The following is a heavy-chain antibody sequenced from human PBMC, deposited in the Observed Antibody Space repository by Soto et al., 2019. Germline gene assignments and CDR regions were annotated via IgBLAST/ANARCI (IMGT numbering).Heavy chain of an antibody. CDR3: ARGYRDYFDY. V-gene: IGHV3-7*05. CDR1: AFTFSNYW. CDR2: INQDGSEK. Sequence: GGSLRLSCAASAFTFSNYWMSWVRQAPGKGLEWVANINQDGSEKYYVDSVKGRFAISRDNPKNSLYLQMNSLRTEDTAVYYCARGYRDYFDYWGQGTLVTVSS. J-gene: IGHJ4*02. D-gene: IGHD5-18*01.